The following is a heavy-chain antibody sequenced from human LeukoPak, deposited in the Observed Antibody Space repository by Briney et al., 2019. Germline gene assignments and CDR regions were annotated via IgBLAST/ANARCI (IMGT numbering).Heavy chain of an antibody. D-gene: IGHD3-22*01. CDR1: GYTFTSYD. J-gene: IGHJ5*02. Sequence: ASVKVSCKASGYTFTSYDINWVRQATGQGLEWMGWMNPNSGNTGYAQKFQGRVTMTRNTSISTAYMELSSLRSEDTAVYYCARDPHYYDSSGYNTGPGWFDPWGQGTLVTVSS. CDR2: MNPNSGNT. CDR3: ARDPHYYDSSGYNTGPGWFDP. V-gene: IGHV1-8*01.